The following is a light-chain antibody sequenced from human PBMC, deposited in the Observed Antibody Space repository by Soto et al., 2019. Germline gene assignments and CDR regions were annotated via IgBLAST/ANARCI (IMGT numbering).Light chain of an antibody. CDR3: QQYNSSPPT. CDR1: QTVSNNY. Sequence: EIVLTQSPGTLSLSPGDRATLSCRASQTVSNNYLAWCQQKPGQAPRVLMYGASTRATGIPDRFSGSGSGTDFTLTISSLQSEDFAVYYCQQYNSSPPTFGQGTQLEIK. CDR2: GAS. V-gene: IGKV3-20*01. J-gene: IGKJ1*01.